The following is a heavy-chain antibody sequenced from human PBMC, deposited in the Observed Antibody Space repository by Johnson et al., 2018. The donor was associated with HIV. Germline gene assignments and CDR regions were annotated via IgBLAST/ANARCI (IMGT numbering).Heavy chain of an antibody. CDR1: GFTVSSNY. J-gene: IGHJ3*02. Sequence: MQLVESGGGVVQPGGSLRLSCAASGFTVSSNYMSWVRQAPGKGLEWVSVIYSGGSTYYADSVKGRFTISRDNSKNTLYLQMNSLRAEDTAVYYCARDEPIVVVVAAIGDAFDIWGQGTMVTVSS. D-gene: IGHD2-15*01. V-gene: IGHV3-66*01. CDR2: IYSGGST. CDR3: ARDEPIVVVVAAIGDAFDI.